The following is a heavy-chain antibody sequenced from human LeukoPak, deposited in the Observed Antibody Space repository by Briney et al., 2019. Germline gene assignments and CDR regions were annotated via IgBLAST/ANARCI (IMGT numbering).Heavy chain of an antibody. D-gene: IGHD6-19*01. CDR3: AKVHSSGWHFLDY. CDR1: GFTFIRYG. Sequence: SGGSLRLSCAASGFTFIRYGMHWVRQAPGKGLEWVAVISYDGSYKYYADSVKGRFTISRDNSKNTPFLQMNSLRAEDTALYYCAKVHSSGWHFLDYWGQGTLVTVSS. J-gene: IGHJ4*02. V-gene: IGHV3-30*18. CDR2: ISYDGSYK.